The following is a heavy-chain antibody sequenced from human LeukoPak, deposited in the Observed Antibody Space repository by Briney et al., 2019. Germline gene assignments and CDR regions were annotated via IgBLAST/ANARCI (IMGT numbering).Heavy chain of an antibody. J-gene: IGHJ4*02. CDR3: VRGSQVGD. CDR2: IRSRSSYI. CDR1: GFTFSDYS. D-gene: IGHD3-16*01. Sequence: GGSLRLSCAASGFTFSDYSMNWVRQAPGKGLEWVSIIRSRSSYIFYADSVKGRFTISRDNAKNSLYLQMNSLRAEDTAVYYCVRGSQVGDWGQGTLVTVSS. V-gene: IGHV3-21*01.